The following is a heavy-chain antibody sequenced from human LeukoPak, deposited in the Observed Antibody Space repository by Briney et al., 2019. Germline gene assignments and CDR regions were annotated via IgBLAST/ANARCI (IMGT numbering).Heavy chain of an antibody. Sequence: WETLSLTCAVYGGSFSGYYWSWIRQPPGKGLEWIGEINHSGSTNYNPSLKSRVTISVDTSKNQFSLKLSSVTAADTAVYYCAREVGLLSIWGQGTLVTVSS. V-gene: IGHV4-34*01. J-gene: IGHJ4*02. CDR2: INHSGST. CDR1: GGSFSGYY. CDR3: AREVGLLSI. D-gene: IGHD2-15*01.